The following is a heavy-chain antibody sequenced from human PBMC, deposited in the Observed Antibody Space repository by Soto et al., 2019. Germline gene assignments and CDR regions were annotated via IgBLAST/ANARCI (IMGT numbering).Heavy chain of an antibody. J-gene: IGHJ3*02. CDR2: ISYDGSNK. CDR3: AKKGSSSSWYSEDDAFDI. V-gene: IGHV3-30*18. D-gene: IGHD6-13*01. CDR1: GFTFSSYG. Sequence: QVQLVESGGGVVQPGRSLRLSCAASGFTFSSYGMHWVRQAPGKGLEWVAVISYDGSNKYYSDSVKGRFTISRDNSKNTLYLKMNILRAEDTAVYYCAKKGSSSSWYSEDDAFDIWGQGTMVTVSS.